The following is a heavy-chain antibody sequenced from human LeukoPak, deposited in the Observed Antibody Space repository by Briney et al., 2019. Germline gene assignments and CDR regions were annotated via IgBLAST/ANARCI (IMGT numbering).Heavy chain of an antibody. V-gene: IGHV3-15*01. J-gene: IGHJ4*02. CDR1: EFTFSNAW. D-gene: IGHD6-19*01. CDR3: TTDGFIAVAGYDY. Sequence: GGSLRLSCAASEFTFSNAWMSWVRQAPGKGLEWVGRIKSKTDSGTTDYAAPVKGRFTISRDDSKNTLYLQMNSLKTEDTAVYYCTTDGFIAVAGYDYWGQGTLVTVSS. CDR2: IKSKTDSGTT.